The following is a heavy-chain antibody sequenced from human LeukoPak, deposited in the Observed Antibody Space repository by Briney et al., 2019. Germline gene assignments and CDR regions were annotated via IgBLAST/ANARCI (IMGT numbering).Heavy chain of an antibody. CDR1: GGTFSSYA. D-gene: IGHD3-9*01. J-gene: IGHJ4*02. CDR2: IIPIFGTA. CDR3: ARASSISLAFDY. V-gene: IGHV1-69*13. Sequence: SVKVSCQASGGTFSSYAISWVRQAPRQGLEWMGGIIPIFGTANYAQKFQGRVTITADESTSTAYMELSSLRSEDTAVYYCARASSISLAFDYWGQGTLVTVSS.